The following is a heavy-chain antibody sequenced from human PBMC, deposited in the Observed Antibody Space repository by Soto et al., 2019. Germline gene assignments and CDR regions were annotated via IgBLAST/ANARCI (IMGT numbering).Heavy chain of an antibody. D-gene: IGHD6-13*01. CDR1: GVTFSTYT. CDR2: ISDDGDNR. CDR3: ARDGPIAAAGNNWFDP. Sequence: QVQLVESGGDVVQPGRSLRLSCTASGVTFSTYTMHWVRQSPGKGLEWLAFISDDGDNRYYAESVRGRFTISRDNSKNTLYLQMDSLRPEDTAVYYCARDGPIAAAGNNWFDPWGQGTLVTVSS. V-gene: IGHV3-30-3*01. J-gene: IGHJ5*02.